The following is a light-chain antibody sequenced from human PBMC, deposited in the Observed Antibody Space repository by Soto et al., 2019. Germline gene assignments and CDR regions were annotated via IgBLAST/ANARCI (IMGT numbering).Light chain of an antibody. CDR3: CSYAGSYSVV. J-gene: IGLJ2*01. CDR2: DVD. V-gene: IGLV2-11*01. Sequence: QSVLTQPRSVSGSPGQSVTISCTGTSSDVGNYNYVSWYQQHPGKAPKLMIYDVDERPSGVPDRFSGSKSGNTASLTISGLQAEDEDDYYCCSYAGSYSVVFGGGTKLTVL. CDR1: SSDVGNYNY.